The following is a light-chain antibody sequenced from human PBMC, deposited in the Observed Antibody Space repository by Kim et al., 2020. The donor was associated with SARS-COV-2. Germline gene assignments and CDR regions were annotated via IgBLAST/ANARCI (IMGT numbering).Light chain of an antibody. CDR2: QDS. CDR1: KLGDKY. Sequence: SYELTQPPSVSVSPVQTASITCSGDKLGDKYACWYQQKPGQSPVLVINQDSKRPSGIPERFSGSNSGNTATLTISGSQGMDEADYYCQARDSSTVVFGGGTMLTV. V-gene: IGLV3-1*01. CDR3: QARDSSTVV. J-gene: IGLJ3*02.